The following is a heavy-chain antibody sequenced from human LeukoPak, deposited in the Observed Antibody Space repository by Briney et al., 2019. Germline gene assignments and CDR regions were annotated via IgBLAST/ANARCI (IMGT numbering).Heavy chain of an antibody. CDR1: AYSISSAYY. Sequence: SETLSLTCTVSAYSISSAYYWGWIRQPPGKGLEWIGSIYHSGSTYYNPSLKSRVTISVDTSKNQFSLRLTSVTAADTAVYYCAKSYNNPTVAIRVRGVIPYFDSWGQGSLVTVSS. CDR3: AKSYNNPTVAIRVRGVIPYFDS. J-gene: IGHJ4*02. D-gene: IGHD3-10*01. V-gene: IGHV4-38-2*02. CDR2: IYHSGST.